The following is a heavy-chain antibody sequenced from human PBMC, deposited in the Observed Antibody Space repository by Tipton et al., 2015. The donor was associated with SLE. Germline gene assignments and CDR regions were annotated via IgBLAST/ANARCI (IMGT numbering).Heavy chain of an antibody. CDR2: LHYSGST. CDR3: ARVLRGYDFYYGMDV. CDR1: GGSISSSSYY. Sequence: TLSLTCTVSGGSISSSSYYWGWIRQSPWKGLDWIGTLHYSGSTYYNPSPKRRVTISLDTSKNQFSLKLSSVTAADTAVYYCARVLRGYDFYYGMDVWGQGTTVTVSS. J-gene: IGHJ6*02. D-gene: IGHD5-12*01. V-gene: IGHV4-39*07.